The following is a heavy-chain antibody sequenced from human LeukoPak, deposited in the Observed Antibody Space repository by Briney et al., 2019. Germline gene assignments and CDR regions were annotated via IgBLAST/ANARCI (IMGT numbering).Heavy chain of an antibody. CDR1: GFTFSSYA. J-gene: IGHJ4*02. CDR3: ARDPWVGSTSLH. Sequence: GGSLRLSCAASGFTFSSYAMHWFRQAPGKGLEWVAVISYDGSNKYYADSVKGRFTISRDNSKNTLYLQMDSLRPEDTAIYYCARDPWVGSTSLHWGQGIQVTVSS. CDR2: ISYDGSNK. D-gene: IGHD1-26*01. V-gene: IGHV3-30*01.